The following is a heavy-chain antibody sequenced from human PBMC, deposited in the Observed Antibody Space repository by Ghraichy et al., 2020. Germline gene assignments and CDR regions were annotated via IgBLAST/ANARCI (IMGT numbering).Heavy chain of an antibody. V-gene: IGHV3-23*01. CDR3: AKDLEFEWGPPDY. J-gene: IGHJ4*02. D-gene: IGHD3-9*01. CDR2: ISGSGGST. Sequence: GGSRRLSCAASGFTFSSYAMSWVRQAPGKGLEWVSAISGSGGSTYYADSVKGRFTISRDNSKNTLYLQMNSLRAEDTAVYYCAKDLEFEWGPPDYWGQGTLVTVSS. CDR1: GFTFSSYA.